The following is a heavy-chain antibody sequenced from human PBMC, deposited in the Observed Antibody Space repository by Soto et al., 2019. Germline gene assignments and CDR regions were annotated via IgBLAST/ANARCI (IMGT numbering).Heavy chain of an antibody. D-gene: IGHD4-17*01. CDR1: GFTVSSNY. J-gene: IGHJ5*02. Sequence: GGSLRLSCAASGFTVSSNYMSWVGQGPGKGLEWVSVIYSGGSTYYADSVKGRFTISRDNSKNTLYLQMNSLRAEDTAVYYCARDWGIADIYGDYFWFDPWGQGTLVTVSS. CDR3: ARDWGIADIYGDYFWFDP. V-gene: IGHV3-66*01. CDR2: IYSGGST.